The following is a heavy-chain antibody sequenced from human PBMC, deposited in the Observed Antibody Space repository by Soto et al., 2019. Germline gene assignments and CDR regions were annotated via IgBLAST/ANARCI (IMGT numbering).Heavy chain of an antibody. J-gene: IGHJ4*02. V-gene: IGHV3-11*06. D-gene: IGHD6-13*01. CDR2: ISGTSDSI. CDR3: ARVVVTTATDTSEY. CDR1: GFTFSDYY. Sequence: QVQLVESGGGLVRPGGSLRLSCTASGFTFSDYYMSWIRQVPGKGLEWVAYISGTSDSIPYADSVKGRFTISRDNAKNSLYLQTNSLRPEETAVYNTARVVVTTATDTSEYWGQGNLVSVPS.